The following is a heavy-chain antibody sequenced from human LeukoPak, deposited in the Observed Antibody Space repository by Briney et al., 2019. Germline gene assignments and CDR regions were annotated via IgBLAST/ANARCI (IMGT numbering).Heavy chain of an antibody. V-gene: IGHV4-4*07. CDR3: ARGVAAAGRGYYYYGMDV. D-gene: IGHD6-13*01. Sequence: SETLSLTCTVSGGSIISYYWSWIRQPAGKGLEWIGRIYTSGSTNYNPSLKSRVTMPVDTSKNQFSLKLSSVTAADTAVYYCARGVAAAGRGYYYYGMDVWGQGTTVTVSS. J-gene: IGHJ6*02. CDR1: GGSIISYY. CDR2: IYTSGST.